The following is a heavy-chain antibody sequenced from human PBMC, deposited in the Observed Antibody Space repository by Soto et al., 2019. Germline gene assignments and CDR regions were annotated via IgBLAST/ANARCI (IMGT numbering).Heavy chain of an antibody. D-gene: IGHD5-18*01. V-gene: IGHV1-18*04. CDR1: GYTFTSYG. Sequence: ASVKVSCKASGYTFTSYGISWVRQAPGQGLEWMGWISAYNGNTNYAQKLQGRVTMTTDTSTSTAYMELRSLRSDDTAVYYCARRRRASYGCAAYYYYGMDVWGQGTTVTVSS. CDR3: ARRRRASYGCAAYYYYGMDV. J-gene: IGHJ6*02. CDR2: ISAYNGNT.